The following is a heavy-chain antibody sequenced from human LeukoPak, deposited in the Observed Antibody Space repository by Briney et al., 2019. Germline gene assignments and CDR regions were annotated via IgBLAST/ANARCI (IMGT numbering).Heavy chain of an antibody. J-gene: IGHJ6*02. CDR3: ARGKIPYYDFWSGYYYYGMDV. D-gene: IGHD3-3*01. CDR2: IYYSGST. V-gene: IGHV4-59*01. Sequence: SETLSLTCTVSGGSISSYYWSWIRQPPGKGLEWIGYIYYSGSTNYNPSLKSRVTISVDTSKNQFSLKLSSVTAADTAVYYCARGKIPYYDFWSGYYYYGMDVWGQGTLVTVSS. CDR1: GGSISSYY.